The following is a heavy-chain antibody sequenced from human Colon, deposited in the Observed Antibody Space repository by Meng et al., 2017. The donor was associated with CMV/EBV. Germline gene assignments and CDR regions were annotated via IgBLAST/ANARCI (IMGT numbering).Heavy chain of an antibody. CDR1: GFTFSSYW. J-gene: IGHJ3*02. V-gene: IGHV3-72*01. Sequence: GGSLRLSCAASGFTFSSYWMSWVRQAPGKGLEWVGRISNKANSYTTEYGASVQGRFTISRDDSKNSLFLQMSSLKIEDTAVYYCTRGYSGAYIYAFDIWGQGTMVTVSS. CDR3: TRGYSGAYIYAFDI. D-gene: IGHD1-26*01. CDR2: ISNKANSYTT.